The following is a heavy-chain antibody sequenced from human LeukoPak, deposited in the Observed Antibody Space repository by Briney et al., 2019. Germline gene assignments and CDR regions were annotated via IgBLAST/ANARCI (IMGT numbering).Heavy chain of an antibody. Sequence: PSETLSLTCTVSGGSISTYYWSWIRQPPGKVLEWIGYIYYSGSTNYNPSLKSRVTISVDTSKNQFSLKLSSVTAADTAVYYCARVMVRGVIDYWGQGTLVTVSS. J-gene: IGHJ4*02. V-gene: IGHV4-59*01. D-gene: IGHD3-10*01. CDR3: ARVMVRGVIDY. CDR1: GGSISTYY. CDR2: IYYSGST.